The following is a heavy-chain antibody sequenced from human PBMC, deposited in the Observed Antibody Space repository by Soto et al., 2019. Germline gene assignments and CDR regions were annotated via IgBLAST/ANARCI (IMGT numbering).Heavy chain of an antibody. D-gene: IGHD6-13*01. J-gene: IGHJ4*02. CDR1: GFTFSSYA. CDR2: ISYDGSNK. V-gene: IGHV3-30-3*01. CDR3: ARAYSSSWYGTNYYFDY. Sequence: QVQLVESGGGVVQPGRSLRLSCAASGFTFSSYAMHWVRQAPGKGLEWVAVISYDGSNKYYAHSVKGRFTISRDNSKNXXYLQMNSLRAEDTAVYYCARAYSSSWYGTNYYFDYWGQGTLVTVSS.